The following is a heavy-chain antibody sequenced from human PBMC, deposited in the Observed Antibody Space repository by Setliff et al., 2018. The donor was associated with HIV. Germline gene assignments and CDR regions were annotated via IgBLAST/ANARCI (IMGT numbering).Heavy chain of an antibody. CDR2: IYYSGST. Sequence: KPSETLSLTCTVSGGSISSSSYYWGWIRQPTGKGLEWIGSIYYSGSTYYNPSLKSRVTISVDTSKNQFSLKLSSVTAADTAVYYCARVDCSSTSCYRDYYYYMDVWGKGTTVTVSS. D-gene: IGHD2-2*01. CDR1: GGSISSSSYY. J-gene: IGHJ6*03. CDR3: ARVDCSSTSCYRDYYYYMDV. V-gene: IGHV4-39*01.